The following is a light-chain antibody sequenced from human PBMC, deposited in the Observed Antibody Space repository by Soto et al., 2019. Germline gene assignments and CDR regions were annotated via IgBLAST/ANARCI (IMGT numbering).Light chain of an antibody. CDR2: WAS. Sequence: DILMTQSPDSLAVSLGERATINCKSSQSVLYSSNNKNYLAWYQQKPGQPPKLLIYWASTRESGVPDRFSGSGSGTDFTLTISILQAEDVAVYYCQQYYSIPLTFGGGTKVEIK. CDR3: QQYYSIPLT. J-gene: IGKJ4*01. V-gene: IGKV4-1*01. CDR1: QSVLYSSNNKNY.